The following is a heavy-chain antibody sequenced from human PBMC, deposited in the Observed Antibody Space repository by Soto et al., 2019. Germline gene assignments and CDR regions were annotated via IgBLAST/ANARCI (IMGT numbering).Heavy chain of an antibody. J-gene: IGHJ6*02. CDR1: GGTFSSYA. V-gene: IGHV1-69*01. CDR3: ARAIAARPGGPYYGMDV. Sequence: QVQLVQSGAEVKKPGSSVKVSCKAYGGTFSSYAISWVRQAPGQGLEWMGGIIPIFGTANYAQKFQGRVTITADESMSTAYMELSSLRSEDTAVYYCARAIAARPGGPYYGMDVWGQGTTVTVSS. D-gene: IGHD6-6*01. CDR2: IIPIFGTA.